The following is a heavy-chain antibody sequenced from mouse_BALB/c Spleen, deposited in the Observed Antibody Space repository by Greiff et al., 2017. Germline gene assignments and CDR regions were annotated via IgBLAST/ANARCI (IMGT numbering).Heavy chain of an antibody. V-gene: IGHV5-6-3*01. Sequence: EVKLMESGGGLVQPGGSLKLSCAASGFTFSSYGMSWVRQTPDKRLELVATINSNGGSTYYPDSVKGRFTISRDNAKNTLYLQMSSLKSEDTAMYYCARDRGTTVVEYFDVWGAGTTVTVSS. CDR1: GFTFSSYG. J-gene: IGHJ1*01. CDR3: ARDRGTTVVEYFDV. CDR2: INSNGGST. D-gene: IGHD1-1*01.